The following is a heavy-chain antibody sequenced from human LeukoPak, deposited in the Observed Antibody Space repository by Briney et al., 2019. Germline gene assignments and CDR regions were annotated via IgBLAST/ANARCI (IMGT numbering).Heavy chain of an antibody. D-gene: IGHD6-19*01. CDR2: IYYSGST. CDR1: GGSISSYY. V-gene: IGHV4-59*01. Sequence: LETLSPTCTVSGGSISSYYWSWIRQPPGKGLEWIGYIYYSGSTNYNPSLKSRVTISVDTSKNQFSLKLTSVTAADTAVYYCARVLSSGWTGFDPWGQGILVTVSS. J-gene: IGHJ5*02. CDR3: ARVLSSGWTGFDP.